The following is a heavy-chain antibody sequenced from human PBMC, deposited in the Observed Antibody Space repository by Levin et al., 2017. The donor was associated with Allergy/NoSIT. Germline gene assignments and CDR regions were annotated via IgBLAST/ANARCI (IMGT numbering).Heavy chain of an antibody. J-gene: IGHJ4*02. D-gene: IGHD4-17*01. CDR2: IYSGGST. CDR3: AREMNGDNDY. V-gene: IGHV3-53*01. CDR1: GFTVSSNY. Sequence: TGESLKISCAASGFTVSSNYMSWVRQAPGKGLEWVSVIYSGGSTYYADSVKGRFTISRDNSKNTLYLQMNSLRAEDTAVYYCAREMNGDNDYWGQGTLVTVSS.